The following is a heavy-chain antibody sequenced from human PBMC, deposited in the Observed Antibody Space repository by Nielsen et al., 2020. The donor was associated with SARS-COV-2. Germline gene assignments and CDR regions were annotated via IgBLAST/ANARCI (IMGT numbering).Heavy chain of an antibody. CDR2: INHSGST. D-gene: IGHD1-1*01. CDR1: GGSMSSYY. Sequence: SETLSLTCTVSGGSMSSYYWSWIRQPPGKGLEWIGEINHSGSTNYNPSLKSRVTISVDTSKNQFSLKLSSVTAADTAVYYCARGVSTGYYYYYMDVWGKGTTVTVSS. V-gene: IGHV4-34*01. J-gene: IGHJ6*03. CDR3: ARGVSTGYYYYYMDV.